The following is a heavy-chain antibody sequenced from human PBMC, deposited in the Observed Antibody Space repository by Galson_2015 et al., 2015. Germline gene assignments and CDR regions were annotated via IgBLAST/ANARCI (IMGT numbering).Heavy chain of an antibody. CDR3: ARTRRYDYGDSPTLDY. CDR1: GGSISSSNW. V-gene: IGHV4-4*02. CDR2: IYHSGST. Sequence: LSLTCAVSGGSISSSNWWSWVRQPPGKGLEWIGEIYHSGSTNYNPSLKSRVTISVDKSKNQFSLKLSSVTAADTAVYYCARTRRYDYGDSPTLDYWGQGTLVTVSS. D-gene: IGHD4-17*01. J-gene: IGHJ4*02.